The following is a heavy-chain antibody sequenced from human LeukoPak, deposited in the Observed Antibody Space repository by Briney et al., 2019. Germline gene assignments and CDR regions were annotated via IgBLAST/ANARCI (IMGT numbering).Heavy chain of an antibody. D-gene: IGHD2-15*01. CDR1: GFTFGNYG. V-gene: IGHV3-30*03. CDR2: ISWDGSNK. Sequence: GGSLRLSCAASGFTFGNYGMQWVRQAPGKGLEWVAVISWDGSNKYYADSVKGRFTISRDNAENTVYLQMNSLRAEDTAVYYCAREVILKGTENFDYWGQGTPVTVSS. CDR3: AREVILKGTENFDY. J-gene: IGHJ4*02.